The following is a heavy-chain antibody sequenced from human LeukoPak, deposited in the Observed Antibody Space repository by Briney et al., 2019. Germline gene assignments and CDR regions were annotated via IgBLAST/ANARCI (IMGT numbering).Heavy chain of an antibody. D-gene: IGHD5-12*01. V-gene: IGHV3-23*01. Sequence: GGSLRLSCAASGFTFSSSAMSWVRQAPGKGLEWVSAISNNGGYTYYADSVQGRFTISRDNSKSTLCLQMNSLRAEDTAVYYCAKSYNGYESKPDYWGQGTLVTVSS. CDR2: ISNNGGYT. CDR3: AKSYNGYESKPDY. J-gene: IGHJ4*02. CDR1: GFTFSSSA.